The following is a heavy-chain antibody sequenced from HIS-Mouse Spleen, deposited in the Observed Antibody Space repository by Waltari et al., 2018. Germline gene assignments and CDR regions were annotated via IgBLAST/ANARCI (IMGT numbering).Heavy chain of an antibody. Sequence: QLQLQESGPGLVKPSETLSLTCTVSGGSISSSSYYWGWIRQPPGKGLEWIGSIYYSGDTYYNPSLKSLVTTSVDTSKNQFSLKLSSVTAADTAVYYCAREIPYSSSWYDWYFDLWGRGTLVTVSS. V-gene: IGHV4-39*07. CDR3: AREIPYSSSWYDWYFDL. CDR1: GGSISSSSYY. D-gene: IGHD6-13*01. J-gene: IGHJ2*01. CDR2: IYYSGDT.